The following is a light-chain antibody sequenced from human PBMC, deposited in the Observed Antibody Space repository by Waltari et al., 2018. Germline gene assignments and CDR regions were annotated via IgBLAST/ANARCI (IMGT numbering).Light chain of an antibody. CDR1: QSVTSS. CDR3: HQHISWRLT. J-gene: IGKJ3*01. Sequence: EIVMTQSPATLSVSPGERATLSCRASQSVTSSLAWYQQKPGQAPRLLNYGASTRATGIPARFSDSWSETEFSLSISSLQSEEFAVYYCHQHISWRLTFGPGTKVDI. V-gene: IGKV3-15*01. CDR2: GAS.